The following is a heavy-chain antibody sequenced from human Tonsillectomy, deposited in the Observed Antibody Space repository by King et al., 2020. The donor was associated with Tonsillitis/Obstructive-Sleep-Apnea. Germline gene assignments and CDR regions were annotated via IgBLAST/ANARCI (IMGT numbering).Heavy chain of an antibody. CDR2: IRYDGGYT. CDR1: GFTFSSYG. CDR3: AKELALNRYGYGPFDY. J-gene: IGHJ4*02. D-gene: IGHD5-18*01. V-gene: IGHV3-30*02. Sequence: VQLVESGGGVVQPGGSLRLSCAASGFTFSSYGMHWVRQAPGKGLEWVAFIRYDGGYTFYADSVKGRFTISRDNSKNTLYLQMNSLRSEDTAVHYCAKELALNRYGYGPFDYRGPGTRVTVSS.